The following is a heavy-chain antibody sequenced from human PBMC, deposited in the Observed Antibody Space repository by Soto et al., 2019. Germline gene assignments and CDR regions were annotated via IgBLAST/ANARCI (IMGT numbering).Heavy chain of an antibody. V-gene: IGHV4-34*01. D-gene: IGHD2-21*02. CDR3: ARGGLPTTRGIDS. CDR2: MNHSGRT. J-gene: IGHJ4*02. CDR1: GGSFSGYY. Sequence: SETLSLTCAVYGGSFSGYYWSWIRQPPGEGLEWIGEMNHSGRTNYNPSLKSRVTISVDRSKNQFSLNLNSVTAADTAVYYCARGGLPTTRGIDSWSQGILVTGSS.